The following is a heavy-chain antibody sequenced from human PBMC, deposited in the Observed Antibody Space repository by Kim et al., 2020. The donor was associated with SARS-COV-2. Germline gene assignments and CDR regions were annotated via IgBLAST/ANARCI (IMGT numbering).Heavy chain of an antibody. Sequence: GGSLRLSCAASGFTFSSYSMNWVRQAPGKGLEWVSSISSSSSYIYYADSVKGRFTISRDNAKNSLYLQMNSLRAEDTAVYYCARGAYILLDAFDIWGQGTMVTVSS. CDR3: ARGAYILLDAFDI. V-gene: IGHV3-21*01. CDR2: ISSSSSYI. CDR1: GFTFSSYS. D-gene: IGHD1-1*01. J-gene: IGHJ3*02.